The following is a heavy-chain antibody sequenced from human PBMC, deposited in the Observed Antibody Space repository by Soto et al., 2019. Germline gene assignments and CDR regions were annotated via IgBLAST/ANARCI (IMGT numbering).Heavy chain of an antibody. CDR1: GGSLSPPVL. Sequence: QLQLQESGPGLVKPSGTLSLTCGVSGGSLSPPVLWSWVRLHPGKGLEWIGEVVHSGSANYNPSLQSRVTISLDKSTNQCSLRLSSVTAADTAVYYCARKAWTRLDYWGQGALVTVSS. CDR2: VVHSGSA. V-gene: IGHV4-4*02. CDR3: ARKAWTRLDY. J-gene: IGHJ4*02. D-gene: IGHD1-1*01.